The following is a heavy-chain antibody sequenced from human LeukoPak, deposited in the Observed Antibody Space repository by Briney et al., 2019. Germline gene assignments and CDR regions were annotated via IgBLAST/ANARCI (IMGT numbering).Heavy chain of an antibody. CDR1: GFTFDDYA. V-gene: IGHV3-43*02. D-gene: IGHD2-15*01. J-gene: IGHJ4*02. CDR2: ISGDGGST. Sequence: GGSLRLSCAASGFTFDDYAMHWVRQAPGKGLEWVSLISGDGGSTYYADSVKGRFTISRDNSKNSLYLQMNSLRTEDTALYYCARDRGYCSGGSCYSGFYYWGQGTLVTVSS. CDR3: ARDRGYCSGGSCYSGFYY.